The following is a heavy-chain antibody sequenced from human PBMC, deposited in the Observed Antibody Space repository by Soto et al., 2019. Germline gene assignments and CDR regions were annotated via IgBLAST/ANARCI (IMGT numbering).Heavy chain of an antibody. CDR1: GFSLSVYW. CDR2: IDTYGSAT. CDR3: VRVLKSIGWDNDVFDI. D-gene: IGHD6-19*01. V-gene: IGHV3-74*01. J-gene: IGHJ3*02. Sequence: PGRSLTLSCALSGFSLSVYWMHWVRQAPGKGLAWVSRIDTYGSATKYADSVEGRFSISKDNAENTLYLQMNNLRADDTAVYYCVRVLKSIGWDNDVFDIWGQGTMVTVSS.